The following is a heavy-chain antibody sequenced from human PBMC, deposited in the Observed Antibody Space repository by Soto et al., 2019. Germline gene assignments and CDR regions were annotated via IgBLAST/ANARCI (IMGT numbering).Heavy chain of an antibody. CDR3: ARGRFLEWLLGWFDP. Sequence: VASVKVSCKASGYTFTGYYMHWVRQAPGQGLEWMGWINPNSGGTNYAQKFQGRVTTTRDTSISTAYMELSRLRSDDTAVYYCARGRFLEWLLGWFDPWGQGTLVTVSS. V-gene: IGHV1-2*02. J-gene: IGHJ5*02. CDR2: INPNSGGT. D-gene: IGHD3-3*01. CDR1: GYTFTGYY.